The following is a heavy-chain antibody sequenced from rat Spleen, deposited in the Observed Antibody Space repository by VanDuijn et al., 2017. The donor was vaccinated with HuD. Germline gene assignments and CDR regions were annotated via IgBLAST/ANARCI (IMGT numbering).Heavy chain of an antibody. V-gene: IGHV5-29*01. Sequence: EVYLVESGGDLVQPGRSLRLSCAASGFSFSNHGMAWVRQAPTRGLEWVATISYDGISVQYRDSVKGRFTISRDTAKRTLYLQMDSLRSEDTATYYWARAMGIPSPFENWGQGVMVTVSS. J-gene: IGHJ2*01. CDR3: ARAMGIPSPFEN. D-gene: IGHD1-9*01. CDR1: GFSFSNHG. CDR2: ISYDGISV.